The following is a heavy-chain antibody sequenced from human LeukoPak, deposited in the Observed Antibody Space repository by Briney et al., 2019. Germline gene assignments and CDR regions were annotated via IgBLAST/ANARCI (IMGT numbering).Heavy chain of an antibody. CDR2: IKKDGSEK. CDR3: ARGTFQPTRYYYYYYMDV. D-gene: IGHD1-1*01. V-gene: IGHV3-7*01. CDR1: GFTFSSYW. J-gene: IGHJ6*03. Sequence: GGSLRLSCAASGFTFSSYWMSWVRQAPGKGLEWVANIKKDGSEKYYVDSVKGRFTISRDNAKNSLYLQMNSLRAEDTAVYYCARGTFQPTRYYYYYYMDVWGKGTTVTISS.